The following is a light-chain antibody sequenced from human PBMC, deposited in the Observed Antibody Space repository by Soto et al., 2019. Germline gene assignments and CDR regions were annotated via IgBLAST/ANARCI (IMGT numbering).Light chain of an antibody. Sequence: ATQMTQSPSSLSASVGDRVTITCRASQGIRDDLAWYQQKPGKAPKLLIYSASSLPSGVPSRFSGSGSGTDFTLTISSLQPEDFATYFCLHDYEFPFTFGPGTRVDIK. J-gene: IGKJ3*01. CDR3: LHDYEFPFT. V-gene: IGKV1-6*01. CDR2: SAS. CDR1: QGIRDD.